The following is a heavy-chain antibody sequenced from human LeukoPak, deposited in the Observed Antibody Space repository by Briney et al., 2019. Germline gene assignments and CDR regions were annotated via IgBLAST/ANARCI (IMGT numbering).Heavy chain of an antibody. CDR1: GYTLTELS. CDR2: FDPEDGET. J-gene: IGHJ3*02. V-gene: IGHV1-24*01. D-gene: IGHD3-22*01. Sequence: ASVKVSCKVSGYTLTELSMHWVRHAPGKGLEWMGGFDPEDGETIYAQKFQGRVTMTEDTSTDTAYMELSSLRSEDTAVYYCATEDPYYDSSESAFDIWGQGTMVTVSS. CDR3: ATEDPYYDSSESAFDI.